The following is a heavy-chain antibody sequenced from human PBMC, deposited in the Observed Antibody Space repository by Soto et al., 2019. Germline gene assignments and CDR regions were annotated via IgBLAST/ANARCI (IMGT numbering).Heavy chain of an antibody. CDR2: IYHSGSS. J-gene: IGHJ4*02. CDR1: GGSLSSGTYY. Sequence: PSETLSLTCTVSGGSLSSGTYYWSWIRQPPGKGLEWIGCIYHSGSSQSNPSLKSRVTISIDTSKNQFSLELRSVTAADTAVYYCARDLLDTTVDYYFDSWGPGRLVTVSS. D-gene: IGHD4-17*01. V-gene: IGHV4-30-4*01. CDR3: ARDLLDTTVDYYFDS.